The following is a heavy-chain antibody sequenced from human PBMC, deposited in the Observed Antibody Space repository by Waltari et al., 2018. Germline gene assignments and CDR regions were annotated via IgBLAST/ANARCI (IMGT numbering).Heavy chain of an antibody. Sequence: LLESGGGLAQPGESLRLSCAASGLILSSTAMRWVRQAPGKGLGWVSAISGSGGSTYYADSVKGRFTISRDNSKNTLYLQMNSLRAEDTAVYYCAKFLAGTSYYFDYWGQGTLVTVSS. V-gene: IGHV3-23*01. CDR1: GLILSSTA. D-gene: IGHD6-19*01. CDR2: ISGSGGST. J-gene: IGHJ4*02. CDR3: AKFLAGTSYYFDY.